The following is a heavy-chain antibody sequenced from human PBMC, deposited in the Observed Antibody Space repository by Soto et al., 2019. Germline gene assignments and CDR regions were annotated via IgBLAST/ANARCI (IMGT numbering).Heavy chain of an antibody. CDR3: ATSIAAARHNWFAP. J-gene: IGHJ5*02. CDR1: GGTFSSYA. Sequence: QVQLVQSGAEVKKPGSSVKVSCKASGGTFSSYAISCVRQAPGQGLEWMGGIIPIYGTANYAQKFQGRVTIAADESTSTAYMELTSLRSEDTAVYYCATSIAAARHNWFAPWGQGTLVTFSS. CDR2: IIPIYGTA. D-gene: IGHD6-13*01. V-gene: IGHV1-69*01.